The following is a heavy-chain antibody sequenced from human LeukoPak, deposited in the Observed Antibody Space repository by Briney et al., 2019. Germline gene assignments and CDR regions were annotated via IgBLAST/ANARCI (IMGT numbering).Heavy chain of an antibody. D-gene: IGHD1-26*01. CDR1: GFIFSDYG. J-gene: IGHJ4*02. Sequence: GGSLRLSCAASGFIFSDYGMSWVRQAPGKGLEWVSTIGGRGGSTYYADSVKGRFTISRDNSKNTLYLQMNSLRAEDTAVYYCASLGGATSDYWGQGTLVTVSS. CDR2: IGGRGGST. V-gene: IGHV3-23*01. CDR3: ASLGGATSDY.